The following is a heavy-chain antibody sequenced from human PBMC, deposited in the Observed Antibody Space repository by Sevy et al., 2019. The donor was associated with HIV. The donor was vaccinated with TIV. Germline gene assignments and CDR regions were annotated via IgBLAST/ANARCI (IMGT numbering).Heavy chain of an antibody. Sequence: ASVKVSCKASGYTFTSYGISWVRQAPGQGLEWMGWISAYNGNTNYAQKLQGRVTMTTDTSTSTAYMELRSLRSDDTAVYYCARTDMYYYYYYIDVWGKGTTVTVSS. CDR2: ISAYNGNT. J-gene: IGHJ6*03. CDR1: GYTFTSYG. CDR3: ARTDMYYYYYYIDV. V-gene: IGHV1-18*04.